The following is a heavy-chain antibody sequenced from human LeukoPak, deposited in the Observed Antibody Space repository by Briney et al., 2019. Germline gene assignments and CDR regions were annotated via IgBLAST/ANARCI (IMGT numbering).Heavy chain of an antibody. CDR2: INHSGST. CDR1: GGSFSGYY. CDR3: ARDNGMATIMYAFDI. D-gene: IGHD5-24*01. V-gene: IGHV4-34*01. J-gene: IGHJ3*02. Sequence: SETLSLTCAVYGGSFSGYYWSWIRQPPGKGLEWIGEINHSGSTNYNPSLKSRVTISVDTSKNQFSLKLSSVTAADTAVYYCARDNGMATIMYAFDIWGQGTMVTVSS.